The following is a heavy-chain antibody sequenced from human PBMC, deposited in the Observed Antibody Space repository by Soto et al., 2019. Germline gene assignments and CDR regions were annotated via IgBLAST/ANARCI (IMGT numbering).Heavy chain of an antibody. CDR2: IYWDDDK. Sequence: QITLKESGPTLVKPTQTLTLPCTFSGFSLSTIEVGLGWIRHPPGKPLEWLALIYWDDDKRYSPSLKSRLTVTKDTSKNQVVLTMTNMDPVDTATYYCVQSRCGGDCLQSYSSHSYYGLDVWGQGTTVTVSS. V-gene: IGHV2-5*02. D-gene: IGHD2-21*02. CDR3: VQSRCGGDCLQSYSSHSYYGLDV. CDR1: GFSLSTIEVG. J-gene: IGHJ6*02.